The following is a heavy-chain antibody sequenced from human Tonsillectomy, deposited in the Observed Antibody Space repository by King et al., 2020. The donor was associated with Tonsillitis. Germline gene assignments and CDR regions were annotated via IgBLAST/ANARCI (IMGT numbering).Heavy chain of an antibody. D-gene: IGHD3-22*01. Sequence: QLVQSGGGLVKPGGSLRLSCSASGFTFSDYYMTWIRQAPGKGLEWVSYIRSGSSYTSYADSVKGRFTISSDNAKKVLFLQMNSLRAEDTAVYYCAGATYYDTSGWAFDNWGQGTQVTVSS. CDR1: GFTFSDYY. J-gene: IGHJ4*02. CDR2: IRSGSSYT. CDR3: AGATYYDTSGWAFDN. V-gene: IGHV3-11*05.